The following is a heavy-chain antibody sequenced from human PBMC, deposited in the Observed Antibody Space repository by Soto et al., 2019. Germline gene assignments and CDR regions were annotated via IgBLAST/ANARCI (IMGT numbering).Heavy chain of an antibody. V-gene: IGHV1-58*01. CDR2: IVVGSGNT. CDR1: GFPFTRSA. Sequence: SAKVCCKASGFPFTRSAVQWVRQARGQRLEWIGWIVVGSGNTNYSQKFQERFTITSDMSTRTAYMELSSLRSEDNAMYYCARRNDGMDVWGQGTTVTVSS. CDR3: ARRNDGMDV. J-gene: IGHJ6*02.